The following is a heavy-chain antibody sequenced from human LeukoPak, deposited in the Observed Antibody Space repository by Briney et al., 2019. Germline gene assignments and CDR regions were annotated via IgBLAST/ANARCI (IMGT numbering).Heavy chain of an antibody. CDR1: GFTFSSYG. CDR3: ARDREGVFDY. V-gene: IGHV3-30*02. D-gene: IGHD3-10*01. CDR2: IRYDGSNK. Sequence: GGSLRLSCAASGFTFSSYGMHWVRQAPGKGLEWVAFIRYDGSNKYYAGSVKGRFTISRDNSKNTLSLQMNSLRAEDMAVYYCARDREGVFDYWGQGTLVTVSS. J-gene: IGHJ4*02.